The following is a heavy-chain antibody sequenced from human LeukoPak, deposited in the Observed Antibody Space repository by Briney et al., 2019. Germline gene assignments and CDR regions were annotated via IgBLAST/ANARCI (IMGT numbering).Heavy chain of an antibody. CDR2: VNHRGTT. V-gene: IGHV4-34*01. CDR1: GGSFTGHH. J-gene: IGHJ4*02. D-gene: IGHD4-23*01. Sequence: SETLSLTCAVYGGSFTGHHWNWIRQSAGRGLEWIGEVNHRGTTNYNPSLKSRVTISVDTSKNQFFLKLTSVTAADTAVYYCARDPTTVVTLPYYLDFWGQGTLVTVSS. CDR3: ARDPTTVVTLPYYLDF.